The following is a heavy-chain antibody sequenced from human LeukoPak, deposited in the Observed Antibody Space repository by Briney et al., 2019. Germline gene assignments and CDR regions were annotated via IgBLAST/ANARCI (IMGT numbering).Heavy chain of an antibody. CDR1: GYSLSELS. CDR2: FDPENGEA. J-gene: IGHJ4*02. V-gene: IGHV1-24*01. CDR3: AAGGVYDPLDN. D-gene: IGHD2-8*01. Sequence: ASVKVSCKVSGYSLSELSMHWVRQAPGKGLEWMGGFDPENGEAVYAQKFQGRVTMTEDTSTDTSYMELNSLKSEDTAVYYCAAGGVYDPLDNWGQGTLVTVSS.